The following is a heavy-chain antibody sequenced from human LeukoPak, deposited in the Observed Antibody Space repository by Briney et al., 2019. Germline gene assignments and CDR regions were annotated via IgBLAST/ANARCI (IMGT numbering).Heavy chain of an antibody. Sequence: QAGGSLRLSCAASGFTFSNYWMSWVRQAPGKGLEWVANIKQDGSEKYYVDSVKGRFTISRDNAKNSLYLQMNSLRAEDTAVYYCARGGLRYCSSSSCYIESPDYWGQGTLVTVSS. CDR3: ARGGLRYCSSSSCYIESPDY. CDR2: IKQDGSEK. D-gene: IGHD2-2*02. CDR1: GFTFSNYW. J-gene: IGHJ4*02. V-gene: IGHV3-7*01.